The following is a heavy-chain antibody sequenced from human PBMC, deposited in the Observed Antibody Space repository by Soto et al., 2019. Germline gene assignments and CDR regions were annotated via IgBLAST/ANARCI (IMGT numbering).Heavy chain of an antibody. Sequence: GGSLRLSCAASGFTFSSYAMSWVRQAPGKGLEWVSAISGSGGSTYYADSVKGRFTISRDNSKNTLYLQMNSLRAEDTAVYYCAKDVLRYFDWLYPNMDVGGKGTTVTVSS. D-gene: IGHD3-9*01. CDR3: AKDVLRYFDWLYPNMDV. V-gene: IGHV3-23*01. J-gene: IGHJ6*03. CDR2: ISGSGGST. CDR1: GFTFSSYA.